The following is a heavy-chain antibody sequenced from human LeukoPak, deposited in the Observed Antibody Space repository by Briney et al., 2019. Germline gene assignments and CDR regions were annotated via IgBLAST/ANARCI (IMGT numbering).Heavy chain of an antibody. D-gene: IGHD3-22*01. V-gene: IGHV3-23*01. CDR3: AKGRDTMIVVLVDY. J-gene: IGHJ4*02. CDR2: ISGSGGST. CDR1: GFTFSSYA. Sequence: GGSLRLSCAASGFTFSSYAMSWVRQAPGKGLEWVSAISGSGGSTYYADSVKGRFTISRDNSKNTLYLQMNSLRAEDMAVYYCAKGRDTMIVVLVDYWGQGTLVTVSS.